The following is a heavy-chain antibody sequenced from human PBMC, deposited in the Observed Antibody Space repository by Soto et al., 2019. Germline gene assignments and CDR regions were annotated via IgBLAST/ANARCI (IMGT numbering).Heavy chain of an antibody. CDR1: GFTFSSYG. J-gene: IGHJ4*02. CDR2: ISYDGSNK. Sequence: QVQLVESGRGVVQPGRSLRLSCAASGFTFSSYGMHWVRQAPGKGLEWVAVISYDGSNKYYADSVKGRFTISRDNSKNTLYLQMNSLRAEDTAVYYCATGDSSSSSPFDYWGQGTLVTVSS. CDR3: ATGDSSSSSPFDY. V-gene: IGHV3-30*03. D-gene: IGHD6-6*01.